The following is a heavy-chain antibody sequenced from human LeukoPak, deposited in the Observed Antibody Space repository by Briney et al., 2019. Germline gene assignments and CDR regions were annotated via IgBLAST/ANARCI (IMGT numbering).Heavy chain of an antibody. J-gene: IGHJ4*02. CDR1: GGSISSYY. CDR3: ARDRAGGFDY. V-gene: IGHV4-59*01. Sequence: SETLSLTCTVSGGSISSYYWSWIRQPPRNGLEFTGYIYYSESTNYNPSLNSRVTISVDTSKNQFSLKLSSVTAADTAVYYCARDRAGGFDYWGQGTLVTVSS. CDR2: IYYSEST. D-gene: IGHD3-10*01.